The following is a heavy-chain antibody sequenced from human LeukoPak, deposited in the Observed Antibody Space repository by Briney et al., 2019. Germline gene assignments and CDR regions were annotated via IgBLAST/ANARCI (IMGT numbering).Heavy chain of an antibody. CDR2: INPNSVGT. J-gene: IGHJ4*02. CDR1: GYTFTGYY. CDR3: AREGEGLLALDY. V-gene: IGHV1-2*06. Sequence: ASVKVSCKASGYTFTGYYMHWVRQAPGQGLEWMGRINPNSVGTNYAQKFQGRVTITRDTSISTAYMELSRLRSDDTAVYYCAREGEGLLALDYWGQGTLVTVSS. D-gene: IGHD3-16*01.